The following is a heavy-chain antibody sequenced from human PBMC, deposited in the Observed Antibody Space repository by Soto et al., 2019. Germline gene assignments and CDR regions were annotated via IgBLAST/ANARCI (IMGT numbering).Heavy chain of an antibody. CDR3: ARGQRFSDWFDP. Sequence: SETLSLTCSVSGGTISGYYWTWIRQPAGKGMEWIGRIYSSGNTKYNPSLQSRVTMSLDTSNNQFSLRLTSVTAADTAVYYCARGQRFSDWFDPWGQGTLVT. D-gene: IGHD3-3*01. J-gene: IGHJ5*02. CDR1: GGTISGYY. V-gene: IGHV4-4*07. CDR2: IYSSGNT.